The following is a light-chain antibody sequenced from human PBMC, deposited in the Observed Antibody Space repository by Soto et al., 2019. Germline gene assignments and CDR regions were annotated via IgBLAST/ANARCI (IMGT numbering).Light chain of an antibody. CDR1: QSVSSN. J-gene: IGKJ2*01. CDR2: GAS. V-gene: IGKV3-15*01. Sequence: EIVMTQSPATLSVSPGERATLSCRASQSVSSNLAWYQQKPGQAPRLLFYGASTRATGIPVRFSASGSGTEFTLTISSLQSEDFAVYYCQQSYNTRYTFGQGTKLEIK. CDR3: QQSYNTRYT.